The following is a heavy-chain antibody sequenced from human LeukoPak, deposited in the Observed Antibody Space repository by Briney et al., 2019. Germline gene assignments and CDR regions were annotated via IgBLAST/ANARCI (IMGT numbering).Heavy chain of an antibody. Sequence: GGSLRLSCAASGFTFSNAWMSWVRQAPGKGLEWVGRIKSKTDGGTTDYAAPVKGRFTISRDDSKNTLYLQMNSLKTEDTAVYYCTTDIVGSSGWYRDNWLDPWGQGTLVTVSS. J-gene: IGHJ5*02. CDR2: IKSKTDGGTT. D-gene: IGHD6-19*01. CDR1: GFTFSNAW. V-gene: IGHV3-15*01. CDR3: TTDIVGSSGWYRDNWLDP.